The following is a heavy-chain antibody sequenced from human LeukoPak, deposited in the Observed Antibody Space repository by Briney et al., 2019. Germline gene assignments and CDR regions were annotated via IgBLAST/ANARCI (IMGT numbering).Heavy chain of an antibody. V-gene: IGHV3-48*03. J-gene: IGHJ6*03. Sequence: GGSLRLSCAASGFTFSSYEMNWVRQAPGKGLEWVSYISSSGSTIYYADSVKGRFTISGDNAKNSLYLQMNSLRAEDTAVYYCARDGPSIIRGVIRGAVAYYYYYMDVWGKGTTVTISS. CDR1: GFTFSSYE. CDR2: ISSSGSTI. CDR3: ARDGPSIIRGVIRGAVAYYYYYMDV. D-gene: IGHD3-10*01.